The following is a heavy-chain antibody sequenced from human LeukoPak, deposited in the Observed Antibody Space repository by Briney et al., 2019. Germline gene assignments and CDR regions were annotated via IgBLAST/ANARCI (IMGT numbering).Heavy chain of an antibody. CDR3: ARFGGMVRGAYYFDY. CDR1: GGSISSYY. V-gene: IGHV4-59*12. J-gene: IGHJ4*02. Sequence: SETLSLTCTVSGGSISSYYWSWIRQPPGKGLEWIGYIYYSGSTNYNPSLKSRVTISVDTSKNQFSLKLSSVTAADTAVYYCARFGGMVRGAYYFDYWGQGTLVTVSS. CDR2: IYYSGST. D-gene: IGHD3-10*01.